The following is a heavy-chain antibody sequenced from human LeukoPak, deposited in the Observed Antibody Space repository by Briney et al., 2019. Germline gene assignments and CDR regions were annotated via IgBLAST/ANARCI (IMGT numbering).Heavy chain of an antibody. Sequence: GGSLRLSCAASGFSVNSNYMSWVRRAPGKGLEWVSVIYSGGSTYYADSVKGRFTISSDNSKNTLYLQMNSLRAEDTAVYYCARTPPYDSSGYYSSGYFDYWGRGTLVTVSS. V-gene: IGHV3-53*01. CDR1: GFSVNSNY. D-gene: IGHD3-22*01. CDR3: ARTPPYDSSGYYSSGYFDY. CDR2: IYSGGST. J-gene: IGHJ4*02.